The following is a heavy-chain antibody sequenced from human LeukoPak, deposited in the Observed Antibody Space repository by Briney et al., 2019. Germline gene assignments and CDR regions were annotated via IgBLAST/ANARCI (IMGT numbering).Heavy chain of an antibody. CDR3: ARTYYSDSSGPNLVAFDI. CDR2: INPNSGGT. CDR1: GYTFTGYY. V-gene: IGHV1-2*06. D-gene: IGHD3-22*01. J-gene: IGHJ3*02. Sequence: ASVKVSCKAPGYTFTGYYMHWVRQAPAQGLEWMGRINPNSGGTNYAQKFQGRVTITRNTSISTAYMELSSLRSEDTAVYYCARTYYSDSSGPNLVAFDIWGQGTMVTVSS.